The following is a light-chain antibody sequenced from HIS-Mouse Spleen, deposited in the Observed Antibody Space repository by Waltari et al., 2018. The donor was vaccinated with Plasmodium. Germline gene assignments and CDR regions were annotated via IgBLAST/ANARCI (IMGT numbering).Light chain of an antibody. Sequence: SYELTQPSSVSVSPGQTARITCSGDVLAKKYARWFQQKPGQAPVLVIYKDSGRFSGSSSGTTVTLTISGAQVEDEADYYCYSAADNNLVFGGGTKLTVL. CDR3: YSAADNNLV. CDR1: VLAKKY. CDR2: KDS. J-gene: IGLJ3*02. V-gene: IGLV3-27*01.